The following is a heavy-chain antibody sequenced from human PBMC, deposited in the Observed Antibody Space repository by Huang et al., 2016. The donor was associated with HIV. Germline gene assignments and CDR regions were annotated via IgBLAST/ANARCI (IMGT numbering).Heavy chain of an antibody. CDR2: VLAYSVYT. CDR1: GYTFSIYG. J-gene: IGHJ4*02. CDR3: ARVPSDHFSDY. Sequence: QIQLVQSGPEVKKPGASVKVSCKASGYTFSIYGNSWVRQAPGQGPEWLGVVLAYSVYTNYSQKVQGIFTMTADTSASTAYMDLRSLTSDDTAVYYCARVPSDHFSDYWGQGTLVTVSS. V-gene: IGHV1-18*01.